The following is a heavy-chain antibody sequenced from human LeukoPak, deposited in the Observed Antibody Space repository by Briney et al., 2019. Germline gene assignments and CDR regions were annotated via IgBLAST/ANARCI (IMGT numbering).Heavy chain of an antibody. Sequence: PGGSLRLSCAASGFTFSSYSMNWVRQAPGKGLEWVSYISSSSTIYYADSVKGRFTISRDNSKNTLYLQMNSLRAEDTAVYYCAKDKGNKYYFDYWGQGTLVTVSS. V-gene: IGHV3-48*01. CDR3: AKDKGNKYYFDY. D-gene: IGHD4-23*01. CDR1: GFTFSSYS. CDR2: ISSSSTI. J-gene: IGHJ4*02.